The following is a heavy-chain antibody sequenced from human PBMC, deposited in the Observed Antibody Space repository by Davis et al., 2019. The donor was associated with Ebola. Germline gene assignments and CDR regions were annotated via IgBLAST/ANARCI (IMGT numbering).Heavy chain of an antibody. CDR2: ISGSCGST. J-gene: IGHJ4*02. Sequence: GESLKISCAASGFTFSSYAMSWVRQAPGKGLEWVSAISGSCGSTYYADSVKGRFTISRDNSKNTLYLQMNSLRAEDTAVYYCAKDSVRYSSSWIYDYWGQGTLVTVSS. CDR3: AKDSVRYSSSWIYDY. D-gene: IGHD6-13*01. CDR1: GFTFSSYA. V-gene: IGHV3-23*01.